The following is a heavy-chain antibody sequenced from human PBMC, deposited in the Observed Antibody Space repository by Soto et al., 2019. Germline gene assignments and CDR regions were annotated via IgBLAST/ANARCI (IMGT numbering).Heavy chain of an antibody. V-gene: IGHV5-10-1*01. CDR3: ARPNTAMVKHYYYGMDV. J-gene: IGHJ6*02. CDR2: IDPSDSYT. D-gene: IGHD5-18*01. CDR1: GYSFTSYW. Sequence: GESLKISCKGSGYSFTSYWISWVLQMPWKGLEWMGRIDPSDSYTNYSPSFQGHVTISADKSISTAYLQWSSLKASDTAMYYCARPNTAMVKHYYYGMDVWGQGTTVTVSS.